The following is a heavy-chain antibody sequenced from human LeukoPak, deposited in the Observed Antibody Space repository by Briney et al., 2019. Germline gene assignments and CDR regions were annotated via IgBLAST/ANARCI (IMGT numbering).Heavy chain of an antibody. CDR2: ISSSSSTI. CDR3: ARDRGTVTTCTDWFDP. J-gene: IGHJ5*02. Sequence: GGSLRLSCAASGFTFSNYYMSWIRQAPGKGLEWVSYISSSSSTIYYADSVKGRFTISRDNAKNSLYLQMNSLRDEDTAVYYCARDRGTVTTCTDWFDPWGQGTLVTVSS. V-gene: IGHV3-11*04. CDR1: GFTFSNYY. D-gene: IGHD4-17*01.